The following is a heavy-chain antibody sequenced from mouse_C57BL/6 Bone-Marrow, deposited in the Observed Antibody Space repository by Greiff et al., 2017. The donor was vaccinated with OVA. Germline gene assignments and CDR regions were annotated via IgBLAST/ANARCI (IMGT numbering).Heavy chain of an antibody. D-gene: IGHD1-1*01. V-gene: IGHV1-22*01. J-gene: IGHJ3*01. CDR2: INPNNGGT. Sequence: EVKLQESGPELVKPGASVKMSCKASGYTFTDYNMHWVKQSHGKSLEWIGYINPNNGGTSYNQKFKGKATLTVNKSTSTAYMELRSLTSEDSAVYYCARGDYYGSSRLWFAYWGQGTLVTVSA. CDR3: ARGDYYGSSRLWFAY. CDR1: GYTFTDYN.